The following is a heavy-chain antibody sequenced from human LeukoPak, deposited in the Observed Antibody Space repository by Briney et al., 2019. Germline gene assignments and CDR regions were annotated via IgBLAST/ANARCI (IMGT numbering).Heavy chain of an antibody. V-gene: IGHV3-48*01. CDR3: AREFEQLVDSTDY. Sequence: GGSLRLSCAASGFTFSSYSMNWVRQAPGKGLEWVSYISSSSSTIYYADSVKGRFTISRDNAKNSLYLQMNSLRAEDTAVYYCAREFEQLVDSTDYWGQGTLVTVSS. CDR2: ISSSSSTI. J-gene: IGHJ4*02. CDR1: GFTFSSYS. D-gene: IGHD6-6*01.